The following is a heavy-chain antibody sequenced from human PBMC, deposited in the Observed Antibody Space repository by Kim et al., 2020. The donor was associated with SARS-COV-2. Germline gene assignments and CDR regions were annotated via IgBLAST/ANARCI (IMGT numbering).Heavy chain of an antibody. CDR3: ARDFGDHSSGWYGSWRDGMDV. CDR2: IYSGGST. V-gene: IGHV3-66*01. CDR1: GFTVSSNY. J-gene: IGHJ6*02. D-gene: IGHD6-19*01. Sequence: GGSLRLSCAASGFTVSSNYMSWVRQAPGKGLEWVSVIYSGGSTYYADSVKGRFTISRDNSKNTLYLQMNSLRAEDTAVYYCARDFGDHSSGWYGSWRDGMDVWGQGTTVTVSS.